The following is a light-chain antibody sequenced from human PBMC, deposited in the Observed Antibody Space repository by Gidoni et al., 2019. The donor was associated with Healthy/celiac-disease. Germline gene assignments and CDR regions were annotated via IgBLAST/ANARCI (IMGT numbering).Light chain of an antibody. CDR2: GNS. V-gene: IGLV1-40*01. CDR3: QSYDSSLVV. Sequence: QSVLTQPPSVSAAPGQRVTISCTGSSSNIGAGYDVHWYQQLPGTAPKLLIYGNSNRPSGVPDRFSGSKSGTSASLAITGLQAEDEADYYCQSYDSSLVVFGGGTKLTVL. J-gene: IGLJ2*01. CDR1: SSNIGAGYD.